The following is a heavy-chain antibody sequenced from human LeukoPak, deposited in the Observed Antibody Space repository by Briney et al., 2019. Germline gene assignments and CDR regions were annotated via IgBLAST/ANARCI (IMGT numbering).Heavy chain of an antibody. D-gene: IGHD3-10*01. CDR2: INHIGNT. V-gene: IGHV4-34*01. CDR1: GGSLNGYY. J-gene: IGHJ6*03. CDR3: ARLGSVGYYNYQYMDI. Sequence: SETLSLTCAVNGGSLNGYYWSRIRQPPGKGLEWIGEINHIGNTNYDPSLRSRVTISVDTSKNQFSLSLTSATAADTAVYFCARLGSVGYYNYQYMDIWGNGTTVTVSS.